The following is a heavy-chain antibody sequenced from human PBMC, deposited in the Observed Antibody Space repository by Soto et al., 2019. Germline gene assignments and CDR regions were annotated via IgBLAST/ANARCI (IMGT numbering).Heavy chain of an antibody. D-gene: IGHD4-17*01. V-gene: IGHV4-59*05. CDR3: ARIGYGDYADY. CDR1: GGSISSFY. J-gene: IGHJ4*02. Sequence: SDTLSLTCTVSGGSISSFYWSWIRQPPGKGLEWIGSIYYSGSTYYNPSLKSRVTISVDTSKNQFSLKLSSVTAADTAVYYCARIGYGDYADYWGQGTLVTVSS. CDR2: IYYSGST.